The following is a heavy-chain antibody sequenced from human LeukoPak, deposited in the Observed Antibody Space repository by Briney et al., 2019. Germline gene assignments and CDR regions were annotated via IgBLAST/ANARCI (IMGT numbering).Heavy chain of an antibody. V-gene: IGHV3-30*04. Sequence: GGSLRLSCAASEFTFSSYTMHWVRQAPATGLEWVAVISYDGSDKYYADSVKGRFTISRDNSKNTLYLQMNTLRAEDATMYYCVRDSRIEGATGAFDICGQGTMVTVSS. J-gene: IGHJ3*02. CDR3: VRDSRIEGATGAFDI. CDR2: ISYDGSDK. CDR1: EFTFSSYT. D-gene: IGHD1-26*01.